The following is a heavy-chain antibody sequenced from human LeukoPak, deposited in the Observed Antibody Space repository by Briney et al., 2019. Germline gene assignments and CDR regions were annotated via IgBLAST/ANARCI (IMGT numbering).Heavy chain of an antibody. D-gene: IGHD1/OR15-1a*01. V-gene: IGHV6-1*01. CDR1: GDSVSSNSGA. Sequence: SQTLSLTCAISGDSVSSNSGAWNRIRQSPSRGLEWLGNTYYRSKWYSDYAVSVRSRITINPDTSKNQFSLQLNSVTPEDTAVYYCARGNNNAFDIWGQGTLVTVSS. CDR2: TYYRSKWYS. J-gene: IGHJ3*02. CDR3: ARGNNNAFDI.